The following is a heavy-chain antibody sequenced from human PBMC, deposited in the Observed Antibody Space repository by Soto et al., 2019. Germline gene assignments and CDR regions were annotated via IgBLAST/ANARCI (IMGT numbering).Heavy chain of an antibody. V-gene: IGHV3-53*01. CDR2: MYSDGTT. CDR1: GFLVSRNY. Sequence: EVQLVESGGGLVQPGGSLRLSCAASGFLVSRNYMTWVRQAPGKGLDWVSVMYSDGTTHYVDAVKGRFSISRDNSKNTVYLQMSRLTAEDTAVYYCARSPYCGTECNSGYFDYWGQGTLVTVSS. D-gene: IGHD2-21*01. J-gene: IGHJ4*02. CDR3: ARSPYCGTECNSGYFDY.